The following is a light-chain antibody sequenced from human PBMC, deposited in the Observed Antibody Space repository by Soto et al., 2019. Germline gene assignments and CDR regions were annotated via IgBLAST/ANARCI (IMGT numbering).Light chain of an antibody. CDR1: QSLLHSNGYNY. Sequence: DIVMTQSPLSLPVTPGEPASISCRSSQSLLHSNGYNYLDWYLQKPGQSPQVLIYLGSNRASGVXDXXSGSGSGTDFPLKISRVEAEDVGVYYCMQALATPPTFGQGTKLEIK. J-gene: IGKJ2*01. V-gene: IGKV2-28*01. CDR3: MQALATPPT. CDR2: LGS.